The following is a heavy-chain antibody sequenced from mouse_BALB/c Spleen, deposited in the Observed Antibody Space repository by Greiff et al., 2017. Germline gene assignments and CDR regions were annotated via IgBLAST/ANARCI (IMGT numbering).Heavy chain of an antibody. D-gene: IGHD2-4*01. CDR1: GFTFSNYW. Sequence: EVKLMESGGGLVQPGGSMKLSCVASGFTFSNYWMNWVRQSPEKGLEWVAEIRLKSNNYATHYAESVKGRFTISRDDSKSSVYLQMNNLRAEDTGIYYCTSQSTMITTGIAYWGQGTLVTVSA. V-gene: IGHV6-6*02. CDR3: TSQSTMITTGIAY. J-gene: IGHJ3*01. CDR2: IRLKSNNYAT.